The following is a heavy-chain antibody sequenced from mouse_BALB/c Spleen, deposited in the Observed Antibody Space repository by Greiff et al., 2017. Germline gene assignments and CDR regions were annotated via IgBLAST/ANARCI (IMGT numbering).Heavy chain of an antibody. D-gene: IGHD1-1*02. Sequence: QVQLQQSGAELVRPGTSVKVSCKASGYAFTNYLIEWVKQRPGQGLEWIGVINPGSGGTNYNEKFKGKATLTADKSSSTAYMQLSSLTSDDSAVYFCARGGNSHYYAMDYWGQGTSVTVSS. CDR3: ARGGNSHYYAMDY. CDR1: GYAFTNYL. CDR2: INPGSGGT. J-gene: IGHJ4*01. V-gene: IGHV1-54*01.